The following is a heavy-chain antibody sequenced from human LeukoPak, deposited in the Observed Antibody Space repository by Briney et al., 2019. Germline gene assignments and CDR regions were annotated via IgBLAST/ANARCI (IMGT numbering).Heavy chain of an antibody. Sequence: GGSLRLSCAASGFTFSSYAMSWVRQAPGKGLEWVSAISGSGGSTYYADSVKGRFTISRDNSKNTLYLQMNSLRAEDTAVYYCAKCSSGYSSSWSDYWGQGTLVTVSS. V-gene: IGHV3-23*01. D-gene: IGHD6-13*01. CDR2: ISGSGGST. CDR1: GFTFSSYA. J-gene: IGHJ4*02. CDR3: AKCSSGYSSSWSDY.